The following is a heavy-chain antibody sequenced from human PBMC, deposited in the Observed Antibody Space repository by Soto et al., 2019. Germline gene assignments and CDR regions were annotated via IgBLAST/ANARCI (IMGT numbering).Heavy chain of an antibody. D-gene: IGHD3-9*01. V-gene: IGHV1-2*02. J-gene: IGHJ3*02. CDR3: AREGTGHSAFDS. CDR1: GYTFSGYY. CDR2: INPKSGGR. Sequence: ASVKVSCKASGYTFSGYYIHWVRQGPGQGLEWMGWINPKSGGRKYTQKFQGRVTMTRDTSINTAYMDLSRVTSDDTAVYYCAREGTGHSAFDSRGQGTMVTVSS.